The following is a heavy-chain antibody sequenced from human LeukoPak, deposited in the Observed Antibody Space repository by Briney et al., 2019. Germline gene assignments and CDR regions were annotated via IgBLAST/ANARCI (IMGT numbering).Heavy chain of an antibody. Sequence: SETLSLTCTVSGGSISSGDYYWSWIRQPPGKGLEWIGYIYYSGNTYYNPSLKSRVTISVDTSKSQFSLKLSSVTAADTAVYYCARGVTNSSGWYYYFDYWGQGTLVTVSS. CDR2: IYYSGNT. V-gene: IGHV4-30-4*01. D-gene: IGHD6-19*01. CDR1: GGSISSGDYY. CDR3: ARGVTNSSGWYYYFDY. J-gene: IGHJ4*02.